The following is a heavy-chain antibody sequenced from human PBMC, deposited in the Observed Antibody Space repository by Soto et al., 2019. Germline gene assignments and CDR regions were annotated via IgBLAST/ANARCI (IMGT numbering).Heavy chain of an antibody. CDR3: ARDAGTTDAFDI. Sequence: EVQLVESGGCLVQPGGSLRLSCAASGFTVSSNYMSWVRQAPGKGLEWVSVIYSGGSTYYADSVKGRLTISRHNSKNTLYLQMNSLRAEDTDVYYCARDAGTTDAFDIWGQGTMVTVSS. J-gene: IGHJ3*02. CDR2: IYSGGST. CDR1: GFTVSSNY. V-gene: IGHV3-53*04. D-gene: IGHD1-7*01.